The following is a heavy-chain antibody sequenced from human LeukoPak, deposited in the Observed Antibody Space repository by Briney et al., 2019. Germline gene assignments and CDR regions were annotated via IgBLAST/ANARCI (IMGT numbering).Heavy chain of an antibody. Sequence: GGSLRLSCAASGFTFSSYGMHWVRQAPGKGLEWVAVIWYDGSNKYYADSVKGRFTISRDNSKNTLYLQMNSLRAEDTAVYYCARDQAAAGSMASYWGQGTLVTVSS. CDR2: IWYDGSNK. D-gene: IGHD6-13*01. CDR3: ARDQAAAGSMASY. J-gene: IGHJ4*02. V-gene: IGHV3-33*01. CDR1: GFTFSSYG.